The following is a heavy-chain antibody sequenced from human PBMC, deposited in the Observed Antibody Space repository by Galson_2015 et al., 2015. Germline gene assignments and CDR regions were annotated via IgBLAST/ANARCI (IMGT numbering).Heavy chain of an antibody. CDR1: GFTFSSYS. D-gene: IGHD2-2*01. CDR3: ARQAGYCSSTSCYGGYYFDY. CDR2: IYSGGST. J-gene: IGHJ4*02. Sequence: SLRLSCAASGFTFSSYSMNWVRQAPGKGLEWVSVIYSGGSTYYADSVKGRFTISRDNSKNTLYLQMNSLRAEDTAVYYCARQAGYCSSTSCYGGYYFDYWGQGTLVTVSS. V-gene: IGHV3-66*04.